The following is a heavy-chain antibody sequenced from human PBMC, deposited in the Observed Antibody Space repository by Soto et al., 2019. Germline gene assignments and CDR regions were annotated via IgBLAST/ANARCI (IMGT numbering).Heavy chain of an antibody. D-gene: IGHD6-19*01. V-gene: IGHV3-7*01. J-gene: IGHJ4*02. CDR2: IKQDGGEK. CDR3: ARDRWWLVH. CDR1: GFTLSCYW. Sequence: EVQLVESGGGLVQPGGSLRLSLAASGFTLSCYWVNLGRQAPGKGLEWVANIKQDGGEKYYVDSVKGRFTISRDNAKNSLYLQMNSLRAEDTAVYYCARDRWWLVHWGQGTLVTVSS.